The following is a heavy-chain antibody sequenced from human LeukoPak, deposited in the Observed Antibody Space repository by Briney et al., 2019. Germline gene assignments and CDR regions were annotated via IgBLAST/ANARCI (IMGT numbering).Heavy chain of an antibody. J-gene: IGHJ4*02. CDR3: ASESSGVFDY. V-gene: IGHV3-48*01. Sequence: GGSLRLSCAASGFTFSSYSMNWVRQAPGKGLEWVSYIAGSSSTIYYADSVKGRFTISRDNAKNSLYLQMNSLRVEDTAVYYCASESSGVFDYWGQGTLVTVSS. D-gene: IGHD3-10*01. CDR1: GFTFSSYS. CDR2: IAGSSSTI.